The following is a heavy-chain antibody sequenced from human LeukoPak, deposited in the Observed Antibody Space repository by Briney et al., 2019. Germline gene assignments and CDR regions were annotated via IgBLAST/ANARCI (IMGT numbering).Heavy chain of an antibody. J-gene: IGHJ6*02. CDR1: GFTFSSYA. D-gene: IGHD2-2*01. CDR3: AKDVSAMNYYYYGMDV. CDR2: ISGSGGST. Sequence: PGGSLRLSCAASGFTFSSYAMSWVRQAPGKGLEWVSAISGSGGSTYYADSVKGRFTISRDNSKNTLYLRMNSLRAEDTAVYYCAKDVSAMNYYYYGMDVWGQGTTVTVSS. V-gene: IGHV3-23*01.